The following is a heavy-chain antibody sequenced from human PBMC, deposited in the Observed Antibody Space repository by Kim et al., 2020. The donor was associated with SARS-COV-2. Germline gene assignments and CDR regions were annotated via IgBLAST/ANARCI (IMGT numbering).Heavy chain of an antibody. Sequence: SETLSLTCAVYGGSFSGYYWSWIRQPPGKGLEWIGEINHSGSTNHNPSLKSRVTILVDTSKNQFSLKLSSVTAADTAVYYCARGARGELRYDYWGQGTLVTVSS. CDR1: GGSFSGYY. V-gene: IGHV4-34*01. D-gene: IGHD1-26*01. J-gene: IGHJ4*02. CDR2: INHSGST. CDR3: ARGARGELRYDY.